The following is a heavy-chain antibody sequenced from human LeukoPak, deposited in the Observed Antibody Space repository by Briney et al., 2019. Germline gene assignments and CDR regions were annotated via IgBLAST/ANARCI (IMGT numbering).Heavy chain of an antibody. V-gene: IGHV5-51*01. D-gene: IGHD1-26*01. CDR1: GYSFTSYW. Sequence: TVSCKGSGYSFTSYWNCWVRQMPGKGLEWMGIIYPGDSDTRYSPSFQGQVTISADKSISTAYLQWSSLKAPDTAMYYCARGSGGATFDYWGQGTLVTVSS. CDR2: IYPGDSDT. CDR3: ARGSGGATFDY. J-gene: IGHJ4*02.